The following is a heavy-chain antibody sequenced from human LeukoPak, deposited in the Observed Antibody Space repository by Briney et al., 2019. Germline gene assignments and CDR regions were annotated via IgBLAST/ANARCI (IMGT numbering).Heavy chain of an antibody. J-gene: IGHJ4*02. CDR3: ARNNTLMMYPRGGEDKGFDY. V-gene: IGHV4-39*01. CDR2: IYYSGST. D-gene: IGHD2-8*01. CDR1: GGSISSSSYY. Sequence: SETLSLTCTVSGGSISSSSYYWAWIRQPPGKGLEWIGSIYYSGSTHYNPSLKSRVTISVDTSKNEFSLKLTSVTAADTAVYYCARNNTLMMYPRGGEDKGFDYWGRGTLVTVSS.